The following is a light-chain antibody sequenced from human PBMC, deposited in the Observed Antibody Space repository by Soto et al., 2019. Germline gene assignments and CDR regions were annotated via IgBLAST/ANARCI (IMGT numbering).Light chain of an antibody. J-gene: IGLJ2*01. Sequence: QSVLTQPPSASGTPGQRVTISCSGGRSNIGNNHVYWYQHLPGTAPKLLIYNNQRPSGVPDRFSASKSGTSASLAISGLRSEDESDYYCVTWDDSLRGVIFGGGTKLTVL. CDR2: NN. CDR1: RSNIGNNH. V-gene: IGLV1-47*01. CDR3: VTWDDSLRGVI.